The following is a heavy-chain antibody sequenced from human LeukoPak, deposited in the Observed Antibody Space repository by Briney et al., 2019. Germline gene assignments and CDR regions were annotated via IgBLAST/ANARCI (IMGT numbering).Heavy chain of an antibody. CDR3: AVNYDYQYFDY. Sequence: ASVKVSCKASGYTFTSYGISWVRQAPGQGLEWMGWISAYNGNTNYAQKLQGRVTMTTDTSTSTAYTELRSLRSDDTAVYYCAVNYDYQYFDYWGQGTLVTVSS. D-gene: IGHD3-16*01. CDR1: GYTFTSYG. CDR2: ISAYNGNT. J-gene: IGHJ4*02. V-gene: IGHV1-18*01.